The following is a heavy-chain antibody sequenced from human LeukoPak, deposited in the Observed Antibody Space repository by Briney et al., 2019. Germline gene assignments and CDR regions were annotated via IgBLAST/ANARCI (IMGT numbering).Heavy chain of an antibody. J-gene: IGHJ4*02. V-gene: IGHV3-20*04. Sequence: GGSLRLSCVASGFTVSNNYMSWVRQAPGKGLAWVSTINWNGGSTGYADSVKGRFTISRDNAKNSLYLQMNSLRAEDTALYYCARGARGSGWYFDSWGQGTLVTVSS. CDR3: ARGARGSGWYFDS. CDR2: INWNGGST. D-gene: IGHD6-19*01. CDR1: GFTVSNNY.